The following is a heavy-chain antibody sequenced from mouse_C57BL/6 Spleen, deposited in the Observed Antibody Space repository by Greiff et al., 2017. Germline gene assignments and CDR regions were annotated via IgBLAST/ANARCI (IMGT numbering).Heavy chain of an antibody. V-gene: IGHV1-69*01. J-gene: IGHJ4*01. CDR3: ARSDYDYENYYAMDY. CDR2: IDPSDSYT. Sequence: QVQLQQPGAELVMPGASVKLSCKASGYTFTSYWMHWVKQRPGQGLEWIGEIDPSDSYTNYNQKFKGKSTLTVDKSSSTAYMQLSRLTSEDSAVYYCARSDYDYENYYAMDYWGQGTSVTVSS. D-gene: IGHD2-4*01. CDR1: GYTFTSYW.